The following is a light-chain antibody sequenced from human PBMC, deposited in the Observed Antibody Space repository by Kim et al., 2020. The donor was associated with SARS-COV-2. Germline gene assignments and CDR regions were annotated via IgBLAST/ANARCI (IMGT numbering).Light chain of an antibody. V-gene: IGLV3-21*04. CDR3: QVWDSGSDQV. Sequence: VPEKTAQLTCGENNSASKRVHCSQQRQGQAPVLVISYDTDRPSGIPERFSGSNSGNTATLTISRVDAGDEADYYCQVWDSGSDQVFGGGTQLTVL. CDR1: NSASKR. CDR2: YDT. J-gene: IGLJ3*02.